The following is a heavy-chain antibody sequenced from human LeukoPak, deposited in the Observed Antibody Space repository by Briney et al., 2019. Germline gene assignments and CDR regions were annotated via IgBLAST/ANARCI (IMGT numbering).Heavy chain of an antibody. CDR3: AKDFSSGYLDDGFDI. CDR1: GFTFSDYA. V-gene: IGHV3-23*01. CDR2: IGNSGHST. J-gene: IGHJ3*02. Sequence: RGSLRLSCAASGFTFSDYAMSWVRQATGKGLEWVSGIGNSGHSTYYADSVKGRFTISRDNSRNTLYLQMNSLRVEDTALFYCAKDFSSGYLDDGFDIWGQGTMVTVSA. D-gene: IGHD3-22*01.